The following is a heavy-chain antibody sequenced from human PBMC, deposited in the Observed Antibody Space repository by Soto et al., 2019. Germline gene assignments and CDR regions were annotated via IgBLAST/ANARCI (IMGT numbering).Heavy chain of an antibody. D-gene: IGHD5-18*01. V-gene: IGHV3-74*01. CDR2: MNGDGTST. CDR1: GFTFGSYW. CDR3: ARTFNSYDAADY. Sequence: EVQLEESGGGSVQPGGSLRLSCTASGFTFGSYWMHWARQGPGKGLVWVSRMNGDGTSTSYEDSVKGRFTISRDNGKNTLYLQMNSLGAEDTAVYYCARTFNSYDAADYWGQGPLVTVSS. J-gene: IGHJ4*02.